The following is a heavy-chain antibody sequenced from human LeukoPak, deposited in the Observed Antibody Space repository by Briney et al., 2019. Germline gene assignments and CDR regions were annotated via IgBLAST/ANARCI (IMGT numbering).Heavy chain of an antibody. CDR3: AKGSYYYDSADYFDY. J-gene: IGHJ4*02. CDR2: ISHSGSSI. D-gene: IGHD3-22*01. CDR1: GFTFSNYL. Sequence: GGSLRLSCVASGFTFSNYLMNWVRQAPGKGLEWVSGISHSGSSIYYADSVKGRVAISRDNSKNTLYLQMNSLRAEDTAVYHCAKGSYYYDSADYFDYWGQGTLVTVSS. V-gene: IGHV3-23*01.